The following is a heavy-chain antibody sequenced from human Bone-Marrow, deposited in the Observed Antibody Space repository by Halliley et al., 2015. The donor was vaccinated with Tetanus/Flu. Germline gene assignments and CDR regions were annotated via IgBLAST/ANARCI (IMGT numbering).Heavy chain of an antibody. CDR1: GASTSSNW. V-gene: IGHV4-4*02. CDR2: TYHSGST. Sequence: SLRLSCAVSGASTSSNWWSWVRQSPGKGLEWIGETYHSGSTNYNPPLKSRVIISLDTSKNQFSLNLNSVTAADTAVYYCARHLGTRGTRGFDYWGQGTQVTVSS. J-gene: IGHJ4*02. CDR3: ARHLGTRGTRGFDY. D-gene: IGHD2-15*01.